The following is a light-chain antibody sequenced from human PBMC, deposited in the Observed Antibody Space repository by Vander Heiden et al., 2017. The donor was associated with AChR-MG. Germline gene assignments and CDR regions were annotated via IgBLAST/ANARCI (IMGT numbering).Light chain of an antibody. Sequence: SYTLTQPPSVSVSPGQPATIPCSGTSLGDKYVSWYQQKPGQPPLLVIYQKDKRPSGIPERFSGSNSGNTATLTISGTQAVDEADFFCQAWDSRSNWVFGGGTKLTVL. CDR3: QAWDSRSNWV. V-gene: IGLV3-1*01. CDR2: QKD. J-gene: IGLJ3*02. CDR1: SLGDKY.